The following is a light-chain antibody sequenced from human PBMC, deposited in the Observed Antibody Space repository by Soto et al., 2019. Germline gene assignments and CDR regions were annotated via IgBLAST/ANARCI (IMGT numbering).Light chain of an antibody. J-gene: IGKJ4*02. V-gene: IGKV1-39*01. Sequence: DIQMTQSPPSVSASVGDRVIITCRASQSINSYLSWYQQKLGKAPSLLIYGASKLQGGVPSRFGGSGSGTNFTLPIVNFQPEDFATYYCQQSFSTPPTFGRGTKVEIK. CDR3: QQSFSTPPT. CDR1: QSINSY. CDR2: GAS.